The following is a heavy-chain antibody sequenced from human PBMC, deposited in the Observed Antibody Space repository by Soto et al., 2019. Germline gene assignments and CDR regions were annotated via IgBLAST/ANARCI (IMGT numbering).Heavy chain of an antibody. J-gene: IGHJ4*02. D-gene: IGHD4-17*01. CDR1: GFSLSTRGVS. Sequence: GPTLVNPTQTLTLTCTFSGFSLSTRGVSVSWIRQPPGKALEWLALIDWEDEKHYSTSLETRLAISKDTSKNQVFLTVTNVDPADTATYYCARMFNADYATGYLDYWGQGTLVTVSS. CDR3: ARMFNADYATGYLDY. CDR2: IDWEDEK. V-gene: IGHV2-70*01.